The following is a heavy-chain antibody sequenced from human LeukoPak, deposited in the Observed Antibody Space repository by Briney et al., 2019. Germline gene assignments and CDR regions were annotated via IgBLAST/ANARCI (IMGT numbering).Heavy chain of an antibody. V-gene: IGHV4-39*01. CDR3: ARDHGDFVQHD. D-gene: IGHD4-17*01. J-gene: IGHJ4*02. Sequence: SETLSLTCTISGDSISSGNFYWGWIRQPPGKELQWIGSIYYNGITHYNPSLESRVTISADTSTNEFSLKLRSVTAADTAMYYCARDHGDFVQHDWGQGTLVTVSS. CDR1: GDSISSGNFY. CDR2: IYYNGIT.